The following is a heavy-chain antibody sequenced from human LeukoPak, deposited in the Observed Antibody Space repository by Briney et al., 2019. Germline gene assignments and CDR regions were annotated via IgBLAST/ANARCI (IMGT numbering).Heavy chain of an antibody. Sequence: ASVKVSCKASGYIFTGYSINWVRQAPGQGLEWMGWIDTYTGKPTYAQGFTGRFVFSLDTSVSTAYLQISSLKAEDAAVYYCARTIRVVPAAMRDYYYMDVWGKGTTVTVSS. CDR1: GYIFTGYS. D-gene: IGHD2-2*01. CDR2: IDTYTGKP. V-gene: IGHV7-4-1*02. CDR3: ARTIRVVPAAMRDYYYMDV. J-gene: IGHJ6*03.